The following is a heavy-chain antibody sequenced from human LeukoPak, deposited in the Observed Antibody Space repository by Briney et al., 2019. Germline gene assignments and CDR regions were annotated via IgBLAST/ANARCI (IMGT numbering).Heavy chain of an antibody. J-gene: IGHJ4*02. CDR3: AREEYSSSWYGRGGCRY. CDR2: MNSNSGNT. CDR1: GYTFINHD. D-gene: IGHD6-13*01. V-gene: IGHV1-8*03. Sequence: GASVKVSCKGYGYTFINHDIDWVRQAAGQGLEWMGWMNSNSGNTGYAQKFQGRVTFTRDTSISTAYMELYSLTSDDTAVYYCAREEYSSSWYGRGGCRYWGQGTLVTVSS.